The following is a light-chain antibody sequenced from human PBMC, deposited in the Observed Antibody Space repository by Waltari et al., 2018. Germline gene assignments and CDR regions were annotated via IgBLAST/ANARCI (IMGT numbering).Light chain of an antibody. V-gene: IGKV3-15*01. Sequence: EIVMTQSPDTLSVSPGETAPLSCRASQSINSNVAWYQQRPGQAPRLLIYGASTRATGIPARFSGSGSGTEFTLTISSLQSEDFAVYYCQQFNNWAPWTFGQGTKVEIK. J-gene: IGKJ1*01. CDR2: GAS. CDR1: QSINSN. CDR3: QQFNNWAPWT.